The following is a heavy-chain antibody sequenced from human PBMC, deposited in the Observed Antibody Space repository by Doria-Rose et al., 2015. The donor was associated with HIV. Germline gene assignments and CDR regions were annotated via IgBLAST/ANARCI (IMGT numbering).Heavy chain of an antibody. CDR1: GFTFSSHR. D-gene: IGHD3-10*01. Sequence: VQLVQSGGGLVRPGGSLRLSCATSGFTFSSHRINWVRQAPGKGLEWVSSISSTSANISYADSVRGRFTISRDNARNSLYLQMDSLRAEDTAIYYCATGVTLDYWGQGTLVTVSS. CDR2: ISSTSANI. CDR3: ATGVTLDY. J-gene: IGHJ4*02. V-gene: IGHV3-21*01.